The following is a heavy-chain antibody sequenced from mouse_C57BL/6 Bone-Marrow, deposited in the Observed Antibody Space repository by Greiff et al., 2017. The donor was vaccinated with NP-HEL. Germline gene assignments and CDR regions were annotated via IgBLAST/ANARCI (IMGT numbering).Heavy chain of an antibody. CDR3: ARSAGYYGFYYFDY. V-gene: IGHV1-55*01. Sequence: QVQLQQPGAELVKPGASVKMSCKASGYTFTSYWITWVKQRPGQGLEWIGDIYPGSGSTNYNEKFKSKATLTVDPPSSTAYMQLSSLTSEDSAVYYCARSAGYYGFYYFDYWGQGTTLTVSS. CDR2: IYPGSGST. J-gene: IGHJ2*01. CDR1: GYTFTSYW. D-gene: IGHD2-3*01.